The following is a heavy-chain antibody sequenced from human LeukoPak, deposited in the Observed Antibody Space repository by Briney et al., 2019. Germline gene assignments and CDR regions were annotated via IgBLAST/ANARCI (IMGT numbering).Heavy chain of an antibody. CDR1: GGSFSGYY. D-gene: IGHD5-18*01. V-gene: IGHV4-34*01. CDR2: INHSGST. J-gene: IGHJ6*02. CDR3: ARSSRIQLWSPPYYYYYGMDV. Sequence: SETLSLTCAVYGGSFSGYYWSWIRQPPGKGLEWIGEINHSGSTNYNPSLKSRVTISVDTPKNQFSLKLSSVTAADTAVYYCARSSRIQLWSPPYYYYYGMDVWGRGTTVTVSS.